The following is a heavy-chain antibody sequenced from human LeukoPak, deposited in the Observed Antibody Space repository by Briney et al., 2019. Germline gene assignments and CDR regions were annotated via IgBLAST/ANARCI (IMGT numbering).Heavy chain of an antibody. Sequence: PGGSLRLSCAASGFSFSSYWMSWVRQAPGKGLEWVANINQDGSEKYYVDSVKGRFTISRDNAKNSLYLQMNSLRAEDTAVYYCARVWAYSSSWSWFDPWGQGTLVTVSS. D-gene: IGHD6-6*01. CDR2: INQDGSEK. J-gene: IGHJ5*02. V-gene: IGHV3-7*01. CDR1: GFSFSSYW. CDR3: ARVWAYSSSWSWFDP.